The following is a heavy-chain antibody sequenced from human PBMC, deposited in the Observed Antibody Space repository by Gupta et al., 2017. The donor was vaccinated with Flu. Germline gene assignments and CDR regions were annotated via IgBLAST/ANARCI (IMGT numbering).Heavy chain of an antibody. V-gene: IGHV3-21*02. CDR1: GFSLTDHT. Sequence: EVQLEESGGGLVKPGGSLRLSCALSGFSLTDHTLIWVRQAPGKGLEWISSIGNPVDYTYYADSIKGRFTMSRDVARNSVSLQLSNLRAEDTAVYYCARGDIRIQPHYFDYWGQGTLVTVSS. CDR3: ARGDIRIQPHYFDY. CDR2: IGNPVDYT. D-gene: IGHD5-18*01. J-gene: IGHJ4*02.